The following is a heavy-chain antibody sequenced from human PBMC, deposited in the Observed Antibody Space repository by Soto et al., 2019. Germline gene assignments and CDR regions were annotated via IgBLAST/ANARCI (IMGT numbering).Heavy chain of an antibody. Sequence: QVQLVQSGAEVKKPGASVKVSCKASGYTFTGYYIHGARQAPGQGLAWMGWINPNSGGTKYPQKFQGRVTMTRGRSIRSVYMSLTGLKSDETAVYFCARDLAKGGGSSGFHSWGQGTLFGYSS. CDR1: GYTFTGYY. D-gene: IGHD2-15*01. J-gene: IGHJ5*02. CDR2: INPNSGGT. CDR3: ARDLAKGGGSSGFHS. V-gene: IGHV1-2*02.